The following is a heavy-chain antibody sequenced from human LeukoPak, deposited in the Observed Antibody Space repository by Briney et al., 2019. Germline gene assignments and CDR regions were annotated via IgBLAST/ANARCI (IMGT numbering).Heavy chain of an antibody. CDR1: GFTFGTHW. V-gene: IGHV3-74*01. CDR2: ISGDGSLT. D-gene: IGHD3-10*01. CDR3: ASLLTPYHGSGGGGMDV. Sequence: AGGSLRLSCAASGFTFGTHWMYWVRQAPGKEFVWVSRISGDGSLTSYADSVRGRFTISRDNAKETLYLQMTSLRVEDTAVYSCASLLTPYHGSGGGGMDVWGQGTTVTVSS. J-gene: IGHJ6*02.